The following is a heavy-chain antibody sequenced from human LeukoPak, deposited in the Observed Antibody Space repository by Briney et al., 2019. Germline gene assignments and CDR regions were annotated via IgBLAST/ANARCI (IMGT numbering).Heavy chain of an antibody. V-gene: IGHV1-24*01. CDR1: GYTLTELS. CDR3: ATFPRRYYYDSSGSDAFDI. D-gene: IGHD3-22*01. J-gene: IGHJ3*02. CDR2: FDPEDGET. Sequence: ASVKVSCKVSGYTLTELSMHWVRQAPGKGLEWMGGFDPEDGETIYAQKFQGRVTMTEDTSTDTAYMELSSLRSEDTAVYYCATFPRRYYYDSSGSDAFDIWGQGTMVTVSS.